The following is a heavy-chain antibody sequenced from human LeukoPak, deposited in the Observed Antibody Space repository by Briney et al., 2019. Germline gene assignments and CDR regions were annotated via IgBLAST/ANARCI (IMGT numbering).Heavy chain of an antibody. J-gene: IGHJ4*02. CDR1: GFTFSTYW. Sequence: GGSLRLSCAASGFTFSTYWMHWVRQAPGKGLVWVSRINSDGSGTAYADSVKGRFTTSRDNAKNTLYLQMNSLRAEDTAVYYCAQDSEDDSSGYYPDFWGQGTLVTVSS. V-gene: IGHV3-74*01. D-gene: IGHD3-22*01. CDR2: INSDGSGT. CDR3: AQDSEDDSSGYYPDF.